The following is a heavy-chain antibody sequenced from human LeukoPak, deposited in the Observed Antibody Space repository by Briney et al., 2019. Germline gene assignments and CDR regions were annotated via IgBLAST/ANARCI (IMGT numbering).Heavy chain of an antibody. Sequence: GGSLRLSCAASGFTFSSYGMHWVRQAPGKGLEWVAVISYDGSNKYYADSVKGRFTISRDNSKNTLYLQMNSLRAEDTAVYYCARAGSSGWYKGLADYWGQGTLVTVSS. CDR2: ISYDGSNK. CDR1: GFTFSSYG. CDR3: ARAGSSGWYKGLADY. D-gene: IGHD6-19*01. V-gene: IGHV3-30*03. J-gene: IGHJ4*02.